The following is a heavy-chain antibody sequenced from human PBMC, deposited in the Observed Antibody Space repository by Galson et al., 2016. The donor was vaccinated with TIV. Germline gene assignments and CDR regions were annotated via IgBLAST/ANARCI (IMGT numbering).Heavy chain of an antibody. J-gene: IGHJ4*02. CDR3: ARDFPPGYGSSFNDY. CDR2: MYSGGDT. CDR1: GFTVGNNY. Sequence: SLRLSCAASGFTVGNNYMSWVRQPPGKGLEWVAAMYSGGDTVYADSVKGRFTISRDNAKNSLFLQMNSLRAEDRAVYYCARDFPPGYGSSFNDYWGQGTLVTVSS. V-gene: IGHV3-66*01. D-gene: IGHD6-13*01.